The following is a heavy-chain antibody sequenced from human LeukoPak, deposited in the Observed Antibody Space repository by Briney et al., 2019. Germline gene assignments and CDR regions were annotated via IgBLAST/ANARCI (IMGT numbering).Heavy chain of an antibody. V-gene: IGHV3-21*01. CDR2: ISMSSSYI. CDR3: ARYVSDGYNAPFDS. CDR1: ALTFSNYN. D-gene: IGHD5-24*01. Sequence: GRSLRLSCAPAALTFSNYNMNWVRQAPRKGLEWVSSISMSSSYIYYTDLVKGRFTISRDNAKNSLYLQMNSLRAEDTAVYFCARYVSDGYNAPFDSWGQGTLVTASS. J-gene: IGHJ4*02.